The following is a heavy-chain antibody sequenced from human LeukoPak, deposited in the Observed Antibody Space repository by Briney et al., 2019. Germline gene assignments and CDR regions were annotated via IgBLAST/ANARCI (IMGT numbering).Heavy chain of an antibody. CDR1: GFTFSSYS. CDR2: ISSSSNYI. V-gene: IGHV3-21*01. J-gene: IGHJ4*02. Sequence: GGSLRLSCAASGFTFSSYSMNWVRQAPGKGLEWVSSISSSSNYIYYADSVKGRFTISRDNAKNSLYLQMNSLRAEDTAVYYCARDATNYYDSSGYFDYWGQGTLVTVSS. D-gene: IGHD3-22*01. CDR3: ARDATNYYDSSGYFDY.